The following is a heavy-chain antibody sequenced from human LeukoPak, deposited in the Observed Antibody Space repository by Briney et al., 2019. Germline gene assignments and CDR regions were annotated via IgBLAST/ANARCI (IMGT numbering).Heavy chain of an antibody. J-gene: IGHJ4*02. CDR1: GFIFGDYV. CDR3: ARDYDWAFDF. Sequence: GGSLRLSCVASGFIFGDYVMSWVRQAPGKGLEWISYINHDGQRIYYAESVRGRFTISRDNGKNSLYLQMNSLRDEDAALYYCARDYDWAFDFWGQGTPVTVSS. D-gene: IGHD3-9*01. CDR2: INHDGQRI. V-gene: IGHV3-48*02.